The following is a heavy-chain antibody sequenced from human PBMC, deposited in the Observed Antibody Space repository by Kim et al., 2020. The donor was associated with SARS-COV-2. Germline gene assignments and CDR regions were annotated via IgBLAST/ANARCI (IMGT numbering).Heavy chain of an antibody. CDR1: GGTFSSYA. D-gene: IGHD2-2*02. CDR2: IIPIFGTA. CDR3: ARASPFSIPAAIHVYSWFDP. J-gene: IGHJ5*02. Sequence: SVKVSCKASGGTFSSYAISWVRQAPGQGLEWMGGIIPIFGTANYAQKFQGRVTITADESTSTAYMELSSLRSEDTAVYYCARASPFSIPAAIHVYSWFDPWGQGTLVTVSS. V-gene: IGHV1-69*13.